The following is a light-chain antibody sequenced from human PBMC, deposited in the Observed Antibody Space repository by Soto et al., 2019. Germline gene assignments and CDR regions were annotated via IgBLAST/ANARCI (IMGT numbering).Light chain of an antibody. CDR3: QQYGSSPLT. Sequence: AIRMTQSPSSLSASTGDRVTITCRASQGISSYLAWYQQKPGKAPKLLIYAASTLQSGVPSRFSGSGSGTDFTLTISRLEPEDFAVYYCQQYGSSPLTFGGGTKVDIK. V-gene: IGKV1-8*01. J-gene: IGKJ4*01. CDR2: AAS. CDR1: QGISSY.